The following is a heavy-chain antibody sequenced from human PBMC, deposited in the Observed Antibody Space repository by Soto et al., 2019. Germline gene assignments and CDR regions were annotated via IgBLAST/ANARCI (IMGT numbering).Heavy chain of an antibody. V-gene: IGHV1-46*01. D-gene: IGHD3-10*01. CDR2: INPSGGDT. CDR1: GYTFTSYY. J-gene: IGHJ4*02. CDR3: ARKDYYDSGIYYFDY. Sequence: ASVKVSCKASGYTFTSYYMHWVRQAPGQGLEWMGIINPSGGDTGYSQKFRDRVTLTRDTSASTVYMELSSLRSEDTAVYYCARKDYYDSGIYYFDYWGQGTLVTVSS.